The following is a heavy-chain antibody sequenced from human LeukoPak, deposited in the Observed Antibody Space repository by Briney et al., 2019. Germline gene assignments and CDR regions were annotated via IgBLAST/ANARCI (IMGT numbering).Heavy chain of an antibody. Sequence: GESLKISCKGSGYSFTSYWIGWVRQIPGKGLEWHGIIYPGDSDTKYSPSFQGQVTISADKSIGTAYLQWSSLKASDTAMYYCARHGPGNYVGYWGQGTLVTVSS. CDR1: GYSFTSYW. D-gene: IGHD6-13*01. J-gene: IGHJ4*02. V-gene: IGHV5-51*01. CDR3: ARHGPGNYVGY. CDR2: IYPGDSDT.